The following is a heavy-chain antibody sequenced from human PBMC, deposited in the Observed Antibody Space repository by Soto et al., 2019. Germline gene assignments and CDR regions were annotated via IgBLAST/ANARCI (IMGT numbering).Heavy chain of an antibody. Sequence: ASVKVSCKASGYTFTGYFIHWVRQAPGQGLEWMGYINPNGGATKYAPRFQGRVTMTSDTSIRTAYMDLSNLTSDDTAVYYCARGWGTILAHLPWGSGTLVTDSS. CDR3: ARGWGTILAHLP. J-gene: IGHJ5*02. V-gene: IGHV1-2*02. CDR2: INPNGGAT. D-gene: IGHD3-3*01. CDR1: GYTFTGYF.